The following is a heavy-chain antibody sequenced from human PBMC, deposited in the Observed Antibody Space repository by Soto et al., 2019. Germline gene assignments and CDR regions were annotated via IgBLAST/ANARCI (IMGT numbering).Heavy chain of an antibody. D-gene: IGHD6-13*01. CDR1: GGSISSSSYY. CDR2: IYYSGST. V-gene: IGHV4-39*01. Sequence: SETLSLTCTVSGGSISSSSYYWGWIRQPPGKGLEWIGSIYYSGSTYYNPSLKSRVTISVDTSKNQFSLKLSSVTAADTAVYYCARVTGYSSSWYGISWFDPWGQGTLVTVSS. J-gene: IGHJ5*02. CDR3: ARVTGYSSSWYGISWFDP.